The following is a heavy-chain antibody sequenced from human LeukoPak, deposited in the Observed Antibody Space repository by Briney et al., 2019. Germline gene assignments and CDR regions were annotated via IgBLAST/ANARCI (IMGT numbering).Heavy chain of an antibody. CDR2: INSDGSST. CDR1: GFTFSSYW. J-gene: IGHJ3*02. V-gene: IGHV3-74*01. D-gene: IGHD3-22*01. Sequence: GGSLRLSCAASGFTFSSYWMHWVRQAPGKGLVWVSRINSDGSSTSYADSVKGRFTISRDNAKNTLYLQMNSLRAEDTAVYYCARAQPHYYDSSGYYIGDDAFDIWGQGTMVTVSS. CDR3: ARAQPHYYDSSGYYIGDDAFDI.